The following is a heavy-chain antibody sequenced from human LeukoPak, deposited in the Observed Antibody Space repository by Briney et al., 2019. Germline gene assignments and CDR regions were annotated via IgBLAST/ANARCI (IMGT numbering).Heavy chain of an antibody. V-gene: IGHV4-59*01. Sequence: PSETLSLTCTVSGGSISSYYWSWVRQPPGKGLEWIGYIYYSGYTNYNPSLKSRVTISVDTSKNQFSLKLSSVTAADTAVYYCARTTMVRGTYYMDVWGKGTTVTISS. CDR1: GGSISSYY. D-gene: IGHD3-10*01. CDR3: ARTTMVRGTYYMDV. CDR2: IYYSGYT. J-gene: IGHJ6*03.